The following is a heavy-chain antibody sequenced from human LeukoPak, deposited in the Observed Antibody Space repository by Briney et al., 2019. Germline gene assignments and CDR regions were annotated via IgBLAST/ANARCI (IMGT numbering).Heavy chain of an antibody. D-gene: IGHD2-15*01. CDR1: GGTFSSYA. CDR3: ARSRGSCYSCGDY. V-gene: IGHV1-69*13. Sequence: SVKVSCTASGGTFSSYAISWVRQAPGQGLEWMGGIIPIFGTANYAQKFQGRVTITADESTSTAYMELSSLRSEDTAVYYCARSRGSCYSCGDYWGQGTLVTVSS. J-gene: IGHJ4*02. CDR2: IIPIFGTA.